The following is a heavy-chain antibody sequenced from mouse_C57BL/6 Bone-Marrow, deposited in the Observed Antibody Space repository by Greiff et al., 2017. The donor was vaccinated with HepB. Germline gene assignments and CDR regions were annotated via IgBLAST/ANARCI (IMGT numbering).Heavy chain of an antibody. J-gene: IGHJ2*01. V-gene: IGHV1-50*01. CDR2: IDPSDSYT. CDR3: ARAWGDYFDY. CDR1: GYTFTSYW. Sequence: QVQLQQSGAELVKPGASVKLSCKASGYTFTSYWMQWVKQRPGQGLEWIGEIDPSDSYTNYNQKFKGKATLTVDKPSSTAYMQLSSLTSEDSAVYYCARAWGDYFDYWGQGTTLTVSS.